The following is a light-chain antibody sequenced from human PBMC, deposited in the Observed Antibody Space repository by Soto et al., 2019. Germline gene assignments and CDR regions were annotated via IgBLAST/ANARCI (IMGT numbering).Light chain of an antibody. Sequence: DILMTQSPDSLAVPLAETASVSCKSSDSVLYSSNNKNYLAWYQQKPGQPPKLLIYWASTRESGVPDRFSVSGSGTDFTLTISSLQAEDVAVYYCQQYYSTPLTFGGGTKVDIK. CDR2: WAS. CDR3: QQYYSTPLT. V-gene: IGKV4-1*01. CDR1: DSVLYSSNNKNY. J-gene: IGKJ4*01.